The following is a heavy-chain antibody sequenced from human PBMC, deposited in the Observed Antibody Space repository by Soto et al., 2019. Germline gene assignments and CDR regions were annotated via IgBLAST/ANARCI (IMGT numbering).Heavy chain of an antibody. CDR1: GYTFTSYG. D-gene: IGHD1-26*01. CDR3: ARDLSSGGGGSYYVSYGMDV. CDR2: ISAYNGNT. V-gene: IGHV1-18*01. Sequence: QVQLVQSGAEVKKPGASVKVSCKASGYTFTSYGISWVRQAPGQGLEWMGWISAYNGNTNYAQKLQGRVTITTDTTTSTAYMELRSLRSDDTAVYYCARDLSSGGGGSYYVSYGMDVWGQGTTVTVSS. J-gene: IGHJ6*02.